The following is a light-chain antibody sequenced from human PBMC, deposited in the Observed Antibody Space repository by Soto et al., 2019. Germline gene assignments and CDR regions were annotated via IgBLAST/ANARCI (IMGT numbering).Light chain of an antibody. V-gene: IGLV3-21*04. CDR2: YDS. J-gene: IGLJ3*02. CDR1: SNIGAGYD. CDR3: QVWDSSSDYGV. Sequence: VLTQPPSVSGAPGQRVTISCTGSSSNIGAGYDVHWYQQNPGQAPVLVMSYDSDRPSGIPERFSGSNSGNTATLTVSRVEAGDEADYYCQVWDSSSDYGVFGGGTQLTVL.